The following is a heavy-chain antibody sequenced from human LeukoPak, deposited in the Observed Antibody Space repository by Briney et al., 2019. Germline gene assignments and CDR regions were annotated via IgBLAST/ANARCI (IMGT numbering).Heavy chain of an antibody. J-gene: IGHJ6*03. CDR2: ISRVSTYI. V-gene: IGHV3-21*01. Sequence: GGSLRLSCSASGFTFTDYSMSWVRQAPGKGLEWASLISRVSTYIYYADSVKGRFTVSRDNAKSSLYLQMTSLRAEDTAVYFCAREGGDGDYYYYMDVWGKGTTVTVSS. CDR3: AREGGDGDYYYYMDV. CDR1: GFTFTDYS. D-gene: IGHD2-21*02.